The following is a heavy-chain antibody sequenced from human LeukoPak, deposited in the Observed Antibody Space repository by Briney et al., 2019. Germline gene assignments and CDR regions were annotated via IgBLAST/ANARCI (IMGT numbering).Heavy chain of an antibody. V-gene: IGHV3-74*01. D-gene: IGHD3-22*01. CDR1: GFTFISYW. J-gene: IGHJ4*02. CDR3: ARGENYDSSGYGKLDY. Sequence: GGSLRLSCVAPGFTFISYWMHWVRQAPGKGLVRVSRVNSDGSSTSYADSVKGRFTISRDNAKNTLYLQMNSLRAEDTAVYYCARGENYDSSGYGKLDYWGQGTLVTVSS. CDR2: VNSDGSST.